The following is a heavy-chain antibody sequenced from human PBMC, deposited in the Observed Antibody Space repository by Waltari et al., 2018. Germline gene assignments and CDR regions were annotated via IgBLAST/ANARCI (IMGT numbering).Heavy chain of an antibody. CDR2: TSYDETKR. CDR1: GFSFSSYG. V-gene: IGHV3-30*18. Sequence: QVQLVESGGGVVQPGGSLRLSCAASGFSFSSYGIHWVRQAPGKGLEGLAVTSYDETKRNYADSVKGRFTISRDDSKNTLFLQMNSLRADDTAVYYCAKGLIYCSSNSCYYMDVWGQGTSVTVSS. CDR3: AKGLIYCSSNSCYYMDV. J-gene: IGHJ6*03. D-gene: IGHD2-2*01.